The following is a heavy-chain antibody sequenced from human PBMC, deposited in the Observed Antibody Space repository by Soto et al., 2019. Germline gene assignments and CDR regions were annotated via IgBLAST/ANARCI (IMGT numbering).Heavy chain of an antibody. J-gene: IGHJ6*02. CDR3: ARGGYYDNSWGKLSHYGLDV. D-gene: IGHD3-16*01. CDR1: GYTFIRYG. CDR2: ISLYNDHT. V-gene: IGHV1-18*01. Sequence: QVQLVQSTGEVKKPGASVRVSCKATGYTFIRYGIAWVRQAPGQGFEWMGWISLYNDHTVYAQKFQGRVTMTADTSTRTVYMNLRGLKSDDTAVYYCARGGYYDNSWGKLSHYGLDVWGQGTSVSVSS.